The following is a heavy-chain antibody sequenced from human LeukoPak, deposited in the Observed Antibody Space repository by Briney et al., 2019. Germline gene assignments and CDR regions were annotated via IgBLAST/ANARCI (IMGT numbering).Heavy chain of an antibody. CDR1: GYTFTTYF. D-gene: IGHD5-18*01. Sequence: ASVKVSCQASGYTFTTYFISWLRQAPGQGLEWMGWINAYNGNTHYPQRLQGRVTITANTSTTTAYINLRSLRSDDTAVYYWAGGGGYTYANGMDVWGQGTTVTVSS. J-gene: IGHJ6*02. V-gene: IGHV1-18*01. CDR3: AGGGGYTYANGMDV. CDR2: INAYNGNT.